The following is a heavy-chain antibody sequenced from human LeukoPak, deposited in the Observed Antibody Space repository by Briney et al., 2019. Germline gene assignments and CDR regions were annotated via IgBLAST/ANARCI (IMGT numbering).Heavy chain of an antibody. Sequence: SETLSLTCTVSGGSISSYYWSWIRQPPGKGLEWIGYIYYSGSTYYNPSLKSRVTISVDTSKNQFSLKLSSVTAADTAMYYCARVEWSGFRTYYFDYWGQGTLVTVSS. V-gene: IGHV4-59*12. CDR3: ARVEWSGFRTYYFDY. J-gene: IGHJ4*02. CDR1: GGSISSYY. D-gene: IGHD3-3*01. CDR2: IYYSGST.